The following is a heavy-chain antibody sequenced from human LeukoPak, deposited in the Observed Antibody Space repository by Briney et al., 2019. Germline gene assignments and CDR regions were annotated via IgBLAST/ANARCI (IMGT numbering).Heavy chain of an antibody. D-gene: IGHD3-16*01. V-gene: IGHV4-59*01. CDR1: GGSISSYY. CDR3: ARDLYVYMDV. J-gene: IGHJ6*03. CDR2: IYYSGST. Sequence: SETLSLTCTVSGGSISSYYWSWIRQPPGKGLEWIGYIYYSGSTNYNPSLKSRVTISVDTSKNQFSLKLSSVTAADTAVYYCARDLYVYMDVWGKGTTVTVSS.